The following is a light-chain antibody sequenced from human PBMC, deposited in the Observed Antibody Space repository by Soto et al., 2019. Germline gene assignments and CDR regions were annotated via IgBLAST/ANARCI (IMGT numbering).Light chain of an antibody. CDR3: LNDYSYPRT. CDR2: TAS. Sequence: AIQMTQSPSSLSASVGDRVIITCRASQAIRNDLGWYQQKPGKAPKLLIYTASTLQSGVPSRFSGSGSGADFTLTIRRLQPEDSATYYCLNDYSYPRTLGQGPKVEIK. J-gene: IGKJ1*01. V-gene: IGKV1-6*01. CDR1: QAIRND.